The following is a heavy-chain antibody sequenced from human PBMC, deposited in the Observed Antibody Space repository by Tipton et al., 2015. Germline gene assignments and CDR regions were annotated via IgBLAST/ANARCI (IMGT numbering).Heavy chain of an antibody. D-gene: IGHD3/OR15-3a*01. V-gene: IGHV5-10-1*01. J-gene: IGHJ6*02. CDR3: ARHFGPNHYSGMDV. Sequence: VQLVQSGAEVKKPGESLKMSCQGSGYSFTTYWISWVRQMPGKGLEWMGSIDPSDSYTNYSPSFQGHVTISGDKSISTAYLQWSSLEASDTAMYYCARHFGPNHYSGMDVWGQGTTVTVSS. CDR1: GYSFTTYW. CDR2: IDPSDSYT.